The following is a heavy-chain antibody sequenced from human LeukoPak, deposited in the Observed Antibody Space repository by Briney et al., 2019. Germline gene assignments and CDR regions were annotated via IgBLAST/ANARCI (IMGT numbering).Heavy chain of an antibody. D-gene: IGHD2-2*01. CDR2: IYPGDSDT. CDR1: GYSFTSYW. V-gene: IGHV5-51*01. CDR3: ARPGYCGSTSCSYDAFDI. J-gene: IGHJ3*02. Sequence: GESLKISCKGSGYSFTSYWIGWVRQMPGKGLEWMGIIYPGDSDTRYSPSFQGQVTISADKSISTAYLQWSSLKASDTAMYYCARPGYCGSTSCSYDAFDIWGQGTMVTVSS.